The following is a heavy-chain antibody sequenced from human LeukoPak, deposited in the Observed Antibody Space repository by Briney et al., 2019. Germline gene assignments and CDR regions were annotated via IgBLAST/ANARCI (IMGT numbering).Heavy chain of an antibody. J-gene: IGHJ4*02. V-gene: IGHV3-74*01. CDR3: ASYGLDFDFALDY. CDR2: VKGDGSST. D-gene: IGHD3-3*01. Sequence: GGSLRLSCAASGFTLSSFWMHWVRQAPGKGLVWVSRVKGDGSSTTYADPVKGRFTIPRDNAKNTLYLQMNSLRAEDTAVYYCASYGLDFDFALDYWGQGALVTVSS. CDR1: GFTLSSFW.